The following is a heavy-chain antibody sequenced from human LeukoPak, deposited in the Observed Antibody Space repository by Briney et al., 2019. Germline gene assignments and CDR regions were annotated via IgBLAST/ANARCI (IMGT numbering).Heavy chain of an antibody. V-gene: IGHV1-8*01. D-gene: IGHD2-2*02. CDR2: MNPNSGNT. CDR3: ARGTRDCSSSSCYNY. Sequence: ASVKVSCKASGYTFTSYDINWVRQATGQGLEWMGWMNPNSGNTGYAQRFQGRVTMTRSTSINTAYMELSSLKSEDTAVYYCARGTRDCSSSSCYNYWGQGTLVTVSS. J-gene: IGHJ4*02. CDR1: GYTFTSYD.